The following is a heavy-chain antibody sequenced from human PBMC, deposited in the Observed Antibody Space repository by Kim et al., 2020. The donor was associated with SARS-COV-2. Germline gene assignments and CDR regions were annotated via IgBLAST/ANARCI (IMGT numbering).Heavy chain of an antibody. V-gene: IGHV3-74*01. J-gene: IGHJ2*01. D-gene: IGHD2-15*01. Sequence: ADCVRGRFTISMNNAKNTLYLKMNSLRAEDTDVYYCARRQISVGSMYFDLWGRGTLVTVSS. CDR3: ARRQISVGSMYFDL.